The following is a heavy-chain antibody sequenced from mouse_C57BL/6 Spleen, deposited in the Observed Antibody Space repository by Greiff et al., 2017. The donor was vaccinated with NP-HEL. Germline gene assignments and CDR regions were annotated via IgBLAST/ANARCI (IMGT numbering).Heavy chain of an antibody. J-gene: IGHJ4*01. V-gene: IGHV5-9-1*02. CDR1: GFTFSSYA. CDR2: ISSGGDYI. Sequence: EVMLVESGEGLVKSGGSLKLSCAASGFTFSSYAMSWVRQTPEKRLEWVAYISSGGDYIYYADTVKGRFTISRDNARNTLYLQMSSLKSEDTAMYYCTREGGYYAMDYWGQGTSVTVSS. CDR3: TREGGYYAMDY.